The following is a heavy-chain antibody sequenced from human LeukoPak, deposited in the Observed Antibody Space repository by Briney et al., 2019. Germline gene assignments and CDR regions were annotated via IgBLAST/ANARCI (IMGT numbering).Heavy chain of an antibody. CDR1: GYIFTGYY. Sequence: ASVKVSCKAWGYIFTGYYMHWVRQAPGHGLEWMGRINPNSGGTNYAQKFQGRVTMTRDTSISTAYMELSRLRSDDTAVYYCARSLLGIDCFDYWGQGTLVTVSS. J-gene: IGHJ4*02. V-gene: IGHV1-2*06. CDR3: ARSLLGIDCFDY. CDR2: INPNSGGT. D-gene: IGHD7-27*01.